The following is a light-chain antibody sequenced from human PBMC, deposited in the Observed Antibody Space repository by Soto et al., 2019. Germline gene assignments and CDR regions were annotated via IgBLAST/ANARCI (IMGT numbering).Light chain of an antibody. J-gene: IGKJ1*01. CDR3: QQYGNLLWT. CDR2: GAS. CDR1: QSVSNNF. Sequence: EVVLTHSPGTLSLSPGEIATLSCRASQSVSNNFLAWYQQKPGQAPRLLIYGASIRATGIPDRFSGSGSGTDFTLTISRLESEDFAVYYCQQYGNLLWTFGQGTKVDIK. V-gene: IGKV3-20*01.